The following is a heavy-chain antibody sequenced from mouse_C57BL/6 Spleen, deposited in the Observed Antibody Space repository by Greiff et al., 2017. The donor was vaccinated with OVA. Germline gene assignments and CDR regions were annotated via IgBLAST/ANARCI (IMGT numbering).Heavy chain of an antibody. CDR1: GFTFSSYA. D-gene: IGHD4-1*01. V-gene: IGHV5-4*01. CDR3: ARGLGRNAMDY. CDR2: ISDGGSYT. J-gene: IGHJ4*01. Sequence: EVQRVESGGGLVKPGGSLKLSCAASGFTFSSYAMSWVRQTPEKRLEWVATISDGGSYTYYPDNVKGRFTISRDNAKNNLYLQMSHLKSEDTAMYYCARGLGRNAMDYWGQGTSVTVSS.